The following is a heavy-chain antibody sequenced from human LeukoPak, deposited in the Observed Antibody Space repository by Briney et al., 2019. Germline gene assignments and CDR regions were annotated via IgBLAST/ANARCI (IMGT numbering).Heavy chain of an antibody. CDR3: AKEYYYDSSGSYRAGDAFDI. J-gene: IGHJ3*02. CDR2: ISGGGGST. CDR1: GFTFSTYA. D-gene: IGHD3-22*01. Sequence: GGSLRLSCAASGFTFSTYAMSWVRQAPGKGLEWVSTISGGGGSTYYADSAKGRFTISRDNSKNTLYLQMNSLRAEDTAIYYRAKEYYYDSSGSYRAGDAFDIWGQGTMVTVSS. V-gene: IGHV3-23*01.